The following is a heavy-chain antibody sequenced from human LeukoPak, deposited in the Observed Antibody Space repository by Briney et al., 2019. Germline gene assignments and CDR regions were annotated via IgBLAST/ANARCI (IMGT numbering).Heavy chain of an antibody. Sequence: GGTLRLSCAASGFTFSSYGMSWVRQAPGKGLEWVSAISGSGGSTYYADSVKGRFTISRDNSKNTLYLQMNSLRAEDTAVYYCAKELGYGGYGDWGQGTLVTVSS. CDR2: ISGSGGST. J-gene: IGHJ4*02. CDR3: AKELGYGGYGD. CDR1: GFTFSSYG. V-gene: IGHV3-23*01. D-gene: IGHD5-12*01.